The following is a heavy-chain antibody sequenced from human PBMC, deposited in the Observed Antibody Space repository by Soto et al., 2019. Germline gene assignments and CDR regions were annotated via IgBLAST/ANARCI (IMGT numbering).Heavy chain of an antibody. V-gene: IGHV4-59*12. CDR2: IYYSGTT. Sequence: SETLSLTCTVSGGSISNFYWSWIRQPPGKGLEWIGYIYYSGTTSYNPSLNSRVTISVDNSKNTLYLQMNSLRAEDTAVYYCAKEPSRRGGCFDYWGQGTLVTVSS. CDR3: AKEPSRRGGCFDY. CDR1: GGSISNFY. J-gene: IGHJ4*02. D-gene: IGHD6-19*01.